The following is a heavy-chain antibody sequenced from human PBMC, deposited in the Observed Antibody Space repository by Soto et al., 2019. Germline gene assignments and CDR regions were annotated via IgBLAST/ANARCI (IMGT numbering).Heavy chain of an antibody. CDR3: ARGELEPLQYYYGMDV. CDR1: GGTFSSYA. J-gene: IGHJ6*02. D-gene: IGHD1-1*01. CDR2: IIPIFGTA. V-gene: IGHV1-69*01. Sequence: QVQLVQSGAEVKKHGSSVKVSCKASGGTFSSYAISWVRQAPGQGLEWMGGIIPIFGTANYAQKFQGRVTITADESTSTAYMELSSLRSEDTDVYDCARGELEPLQYYYGMDVWGQGTTVTVSS.